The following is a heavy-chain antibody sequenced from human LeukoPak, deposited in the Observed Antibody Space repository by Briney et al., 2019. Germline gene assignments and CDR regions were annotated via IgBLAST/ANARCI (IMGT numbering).Heavy chain of an antibody. CDR3: TGFLRHRYYYYGMDV. Sequence: TGGSLRLSCAASGFTFDDFAMHWVRQAPGKGLEWVSGIGFNGGSIGYADSVKGRFTISRDNAENTLYLQMNSLRVEDTALYYCTGFLRHRYYYYGMDVWGRGTTVTVSS. D-gene: IGHD3-3*01. V-gene: IGHV3-9*01. CDR2: IGFNGGSI. CDR1: GFTFDDFA. J-gene: IGHJ6*02.